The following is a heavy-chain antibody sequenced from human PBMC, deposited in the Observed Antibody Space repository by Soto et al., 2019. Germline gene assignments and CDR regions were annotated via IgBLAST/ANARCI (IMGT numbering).Heavy chain of an antibody. J-gene: IGHJ4*02. CDR1: GFTFSNFW. Sequence: EVQVVESGGGLVQPGGSLRLSCAASGFTFSNFWMSWVRQAPGKGLEWVANIKPDGSAQYYVDSVKGRFTISRDNAKNSLYLQMNSLRVEDTAVYYFTGERLDNYWGQGTLVSVSS. CDR3: TGERLDNY. CDR2: IKPDGSAQ. D-gene: IGHD4-17*01. V-gene: IGHV3-7*01.